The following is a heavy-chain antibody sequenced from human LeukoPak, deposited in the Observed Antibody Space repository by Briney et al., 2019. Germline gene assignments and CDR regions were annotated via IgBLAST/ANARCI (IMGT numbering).Heavy chain of an antibody. J-gene: IGHJ3*02. Sequence: SETLSLTCTASGGSISSSSYYWGWIRQPPGKGLEWIGSIYYSGSTYYNPSLKSRVTISVDTSKNQFSLKLSSVTAADTAVYYCARDLNHLMTPYLDAFDIWGQGTMVPVSS. D-gene: IGHD1-14*01. CDR3: ARDLNHLMTPYLDAFDI. CDR2: IYYSGST. CDR1: GGSISSSSYY. V-gene: IGHV4-39*02.